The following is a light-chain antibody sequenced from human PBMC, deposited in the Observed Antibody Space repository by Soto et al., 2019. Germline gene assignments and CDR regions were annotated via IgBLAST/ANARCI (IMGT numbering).Light chain of an antibody. CDR2: EVR. Sequence: QSVLTQPASVSGSRGQSITISCTGTSSDIGGYDYDSWYQQRPGKAPKLMIYEVRYRPSGVSNRFSGSKSGNTASLTISGLQAEDEADYYSCSYTRTSNHYFFGSGTKLTVL. CDR1: SSDIGGYDY. CDR3: CSYTRTSNHYF. V-gene: IGLV2-14*01. J-gene: IGLJ1*01.